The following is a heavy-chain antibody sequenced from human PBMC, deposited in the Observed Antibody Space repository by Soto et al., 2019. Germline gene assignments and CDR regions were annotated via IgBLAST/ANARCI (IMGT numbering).Heavy chain of an antibody. CDR2: ISGSGGST. D-gene: IGHD1-26*01. J-gene: IGHJ4*02. Sequence: GWLRRSCAASGCTFSSYAMSWVRQAPGKGLEWVSAISGSGGSTYYADSVKGRFTISRDNSKNTLYLQMNSLRAEDTAVYYCAKDGNGVVGATFFDYWGQGTLVTVYS. V-gene: IGHV3-23*01. CDR3: AKDGNGVVGATFFDY. CDR1: GCTFSSYA.